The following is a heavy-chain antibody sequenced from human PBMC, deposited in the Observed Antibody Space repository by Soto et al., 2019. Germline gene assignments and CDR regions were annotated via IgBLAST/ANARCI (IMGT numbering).Heavy chain of an antibody. J-gene: IGHJ5*02. V-gene: IGHV3-23*01. Sequence: SLRLSCAASGFTFSTYTMNWVRQAPGKGLEWVSGINAPGSPTYYAASVKGRFTVSRDNSKKMLFLQMNSLRDEDTAVYYCAKDRPPDGICPFAPWAPGTLVPVSS. CDR2: INAPGSPT. CDR1: GFTFSTYT. CDR3: AKDRPPDGICPFAP. D-gene: IGHD1-20*01.